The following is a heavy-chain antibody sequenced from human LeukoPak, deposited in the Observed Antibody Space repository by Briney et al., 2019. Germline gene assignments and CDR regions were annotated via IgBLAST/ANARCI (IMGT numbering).Heavy chain of an antibody. V-gene: IGHV3-23*01. CDR2: ISGSGGST. CDR3: AKQKPSGELLDY. Sequence: GRSLRLSCAASGFTFSSYAMSCVRQAPGKGLEWVSAISGSGGSTYYADSVKGRFTISRDNSKNTMYLQMNSLRAEDTAVYYCAKQKPSGELLDYWGQGTLVTVSS. D-gene: IGHD3-10*01. CDR1: GFTFSSYA. J-gene: IGHJ4*02.